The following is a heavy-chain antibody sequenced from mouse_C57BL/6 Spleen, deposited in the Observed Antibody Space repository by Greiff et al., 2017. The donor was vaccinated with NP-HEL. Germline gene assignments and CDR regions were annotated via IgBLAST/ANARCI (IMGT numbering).Heavy chain of an antibody. Sequence: QVQLQQSGAELARPGASVKLSCKASGYTFTSYGISWVKQRTGQGLEWIGEIYPRSGNTYYNEKFKGKATLTADKSSSTAYMELRSLTSEDSAVYFCARLAFTTVVATKAMDYWGQGTSVTVSS. J-gene: IGHJ4*01. CDR3: ARLAFTTVVATKAMDY. V-gene: IGHV1-81*01. CDR2: IYPRSGNT. CDR1: GYTFTSYG. D-gene: IGHD1-1*01.